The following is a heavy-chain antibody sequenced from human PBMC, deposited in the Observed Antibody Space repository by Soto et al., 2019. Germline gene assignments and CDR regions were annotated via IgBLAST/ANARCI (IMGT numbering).Heavy chain of an antibody. D-gene: IGHD4-4*01. J-gene: IGHJ6*02. V-gene: IGHV5-10-1*01. Sequence: GEPLKISCKGSGYSFTSYWISWVRQMPGKGLEWMGRIDPSDSFTNYSPSFQVHVTISADKSISTAYLQWSSLKASVTAMYYCARLSRSNQGQLVNGMDVWGQGTTVTVSS. CDR2: IDPSDSFT. CDR3: ARLSRSNQGQLVNGMDV. CDR1: GYSFTSYW.